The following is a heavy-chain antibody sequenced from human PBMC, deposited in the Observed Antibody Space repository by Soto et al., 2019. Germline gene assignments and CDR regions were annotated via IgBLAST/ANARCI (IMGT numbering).Heavy chain of an antibody. D-gene: IGHD2-21*02. CDR3: TTGLGDLTSDDAFDI. V-gene: IGHV3-15*01. J-gene: IGHJ3*02. CDR1: GFTFSNAW. Sequence: GGSLRLSCAASGFTFSNAWMSWVRQAPGKGLEWVGRIKSKTDGGTTDYAAPVKGRFTISRDDSKNTLYLQMNSLKTEDTAVYYCTTGLGDLTSDDAFDIWGQGTMVTVSS. CDR2: IKSKTDGGTT.